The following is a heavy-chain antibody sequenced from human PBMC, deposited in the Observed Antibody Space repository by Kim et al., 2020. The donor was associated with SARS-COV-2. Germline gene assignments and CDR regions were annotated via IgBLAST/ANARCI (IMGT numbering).Heavy chain of an antibody. D-gene: IGHD3-16*02. V-gene: IGHV1-69*02. CDR1: GGTFSSYT. CDR2: IIPILGIA. Sequence: SVKVSCKASGGTFSSYTISWVRQAPGQGLEWMGRIIPILGIANYAQKFQGRVTITADKSTSTAYMELSSLRSEDTAVYYCARASGWGSYRPFDYWGQGTLVTVSS. J-gene: IGHJ4*02. CDR3: ARASGWGSYRPFDY.